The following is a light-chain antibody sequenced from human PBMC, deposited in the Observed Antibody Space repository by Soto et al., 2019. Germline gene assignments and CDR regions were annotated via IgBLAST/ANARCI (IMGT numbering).Light chain of an antibody. J-gene: IGKJ1*01. CDR1: QTIDTY. CDR3: QQNFNFPRT. Sequence: DIQLTQSPSSLSASVGDRVTITCRASQTIDTYVNWYQHKPGTAPKVLIYAATYLQNGVPSRFSGTGSGADFTHTISSLQPEDFATYYCQQNFNFPRTFGQGTKVDIK. V-gene: IGKV1-39*01. CDR2: AAT.